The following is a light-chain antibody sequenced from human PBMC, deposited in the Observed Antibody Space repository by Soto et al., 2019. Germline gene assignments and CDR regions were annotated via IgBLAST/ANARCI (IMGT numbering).Light chain of an antibody. CDR1: QSVSSSY. CDR3: QQYGSSPLLA. Sequence: EIVLTQSPGTLSLSPGARATLSCRASQSVSSSYLAWYQQKPGQAPRLLIYGASSRATGIPDRFSGSGSGTGFTLTISRLEPEDFAVYYCQQYGSSPLLAFGGGTKVEVK. V-gene: IGKV3-20*01. J-gene: IGKJ4*01. CDR2: GAS.